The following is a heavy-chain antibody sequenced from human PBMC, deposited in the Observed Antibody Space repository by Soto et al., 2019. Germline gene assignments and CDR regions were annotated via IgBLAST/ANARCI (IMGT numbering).Heavy chain of an antibody. J-gene: IGHJ4*02. CDR1: GYTFTRHA. Sequence: QVQLVQSGAEVKKPGASVKVSCKASGYTFTRHAITWVRQAPGQGLEWMGWISPYNDDTNYSRKFQGRVTMTRDTSTRTAYMELRNLKSDDTAVYYCARDLSGYSFDSWGQGTLVTVSS. CDR2: ISPYNDDT. CDR3: ARDLSGYSFDS. V-gene: IGHV1-18*04. D-gene: IGHD5-12*01.